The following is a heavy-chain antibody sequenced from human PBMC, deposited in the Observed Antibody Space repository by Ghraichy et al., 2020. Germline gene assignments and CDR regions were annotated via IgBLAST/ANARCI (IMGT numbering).Heavy chain of an antibody. Sequence: GGSLRLSCAASGFTFSSYGMHWVRQAPGKGLEWVAVIWYDGSNKYYADSVKGRFTISRDNSKNTLYLQMNSLRAEDTAVYYCAREDRSSGWYGAFDIWGQGTMVTVSS. J-gene: IGHJ3*02. CDR1: GFTFSSYG. D-gene: IGHD6-19*01. CDR3: AREDRSSGWYGAFDI. CDR2: IWYDGSNK. V-gene: IGHV3-33*01.